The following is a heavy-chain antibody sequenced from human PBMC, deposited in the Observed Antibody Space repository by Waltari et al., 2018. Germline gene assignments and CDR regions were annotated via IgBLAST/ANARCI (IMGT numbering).Heavy chain of an antibody. Sequence: QVQLVQSGAEVKKPGSSVKVSCKAPGGTFSSYAINWVRQAPGQGLEWMGGIIPVFGTANYAQRFQGRVTITREESTSTAYMELSSLKPEDTAVYYCTRVTGGSWEGGFDPWGQGTLVTVSS. CDR3: TRVTGGSWEGGFDP. D-gene: IGHD6-13*01. CDR2: IIPVFGTA. V-gene: IGHV1-69*05. CDR1: GGTFSSYA. J-gene: IGHJ5*02.